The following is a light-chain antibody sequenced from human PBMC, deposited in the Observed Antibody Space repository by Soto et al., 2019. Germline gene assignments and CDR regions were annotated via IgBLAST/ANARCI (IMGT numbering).Light chain of an antibody. CDR1: SSDVGGYNY. CDR2: EVS. V-gene: IGLV2-14*01. J-gene: IGLJ3*02. Sequence: QSVLTQPASVSGSPGQSITISCTGTSSDVGGYNYVSWYQQHPGKSPKLMIYEVSNRPSGVSNRFSGSKSGNTASLSISGLQAEDEADYYCCSYTSSSTWVFGGGTKLPS. CDR3: CSYTSSSTWV.